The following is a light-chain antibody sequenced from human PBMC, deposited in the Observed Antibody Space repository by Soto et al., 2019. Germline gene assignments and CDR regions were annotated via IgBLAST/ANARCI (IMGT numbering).Light chain of an antibody. CDR3: QQRSNWPGA. V-gene: IGKV3-11*01. Sequence: EIVLTQSPATLSLSPGERATLSCRASQSVSSYLAWYQQKPGQAPRLRIYDASNRATGIPARFSGSGSGTDFTLTISSLEPEDFAVYYCQQRSNWPGAFGRGTKVEIK. CDR2: DAS. CDR1: QSVSSY. J-gene: IGKJ4*01.